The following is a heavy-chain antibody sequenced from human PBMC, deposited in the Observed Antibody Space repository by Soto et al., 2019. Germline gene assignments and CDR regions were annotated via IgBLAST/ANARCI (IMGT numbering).Heavy chain of an antibody. J-gene: IGHJ4*02. Sequence: ASVRVSCKASGYTFPSYAMHWVRQAPGQRLEWMGWINAGNGNTKYSQKFQGRVTITRDTSASTAYMELSSLRSEDTAVYYCARDYSSSWFSYFDYWGQGTLVTVSS. CDR3: ARDYSSSWFSYFDY. CDR1: GYTFPSYA. V-gene: IGHV1-3*01. CDR2: INAGNGNT. D-gene: IGHD6-13*01.